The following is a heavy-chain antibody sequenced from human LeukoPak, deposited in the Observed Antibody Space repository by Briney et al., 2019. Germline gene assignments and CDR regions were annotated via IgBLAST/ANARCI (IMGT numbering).Heavy chain of an antibody. CDR1: VYTFTSYY. CDR3: ARGGKIFGVGTEAMDV. V-gene: IGHV1-46*01. D-gene: IGHD3-3*01. J-gene: IGHJ6*03. Sequence: ASVKVSCKASVYTFTSYYMHWVRQAPGQGLEWMGIIDPSGGSTSYAQKFQGRVTMTRDTSTSKVYMELSSLRSEDTAVYYCARGGKIFGVGTEAMDVWGKGTTVTVS. CDR2: IDPSGGST.